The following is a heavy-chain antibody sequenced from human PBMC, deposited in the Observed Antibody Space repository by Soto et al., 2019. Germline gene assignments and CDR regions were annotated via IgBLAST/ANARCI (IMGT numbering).Heavy chain of an antibody. V-gene: IGHV3-21*01. CDR3: ASVTMVRGAKRPFDY. CDR1: GFTFSSYS. J-gene: IGHJ4*02. Sequence: GGSLRLSCAASGFTFSSYSMNWVRQAPGKGLEWVSSISSSSSYIYYADSVKGRFTISRDNAKNSLYLQMNTLRAEATAAYYCASVTMVRGAKRPFDYWGQGTLVTVSS. D-gene: IGHD3-10*01. CDR2: ISSSSSYI.